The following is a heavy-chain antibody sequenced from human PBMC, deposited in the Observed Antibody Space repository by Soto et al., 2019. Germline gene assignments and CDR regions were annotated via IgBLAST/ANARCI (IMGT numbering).Heavy chain of an antibody. CDR1: GGSVSSGSYY. CDR3: ARENLMITFGGVIVAGSYLYYGMDV. Sequence: QVQLQESGPGLVKPSETLSLTCTVSGGSVSSGSYYWSWIRQPPGKGLEWIGYIYYSGSTNYNPSLKSRVTMSVDTSKNQFSLKLSSVTAADTAVYYCARENLMITFGGVIVAGSYLYYGMDVWGQGTTVTVSS. D-gene: IGHD3-16*02. CDR2: IYYSGST. V-gene: IGHV4-61*01. J-gene: IGHJ6*02.